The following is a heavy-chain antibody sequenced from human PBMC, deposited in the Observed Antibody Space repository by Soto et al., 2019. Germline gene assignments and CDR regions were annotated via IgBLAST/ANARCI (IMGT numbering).Heavy chain of an antibody. J-gene: IGHJ5*02. V-gene: IGHV1-18*01. CDR2: ISAYNGNT. CDR3: ARDLVYYDSSGWFDP. CDR1: GYTFTGYG. Sequence: GASVKVSCKASGYTFTGYGISWVRQAPGQGLEWMGWISAYNGNTNYAQKLQGRVTMTTDTSTSTAYMELRSLRSDDTAVYYCARDLVYYDSSGWFDPWGQGTLVTVSS. D-gene: IGHD3-22*01.